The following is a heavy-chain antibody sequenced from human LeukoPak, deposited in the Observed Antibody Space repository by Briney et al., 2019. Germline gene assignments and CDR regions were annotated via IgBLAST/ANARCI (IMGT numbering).Heavy chain of an antibody. CDR3: AKVGGVVIPGSF. J-gene: IGHJ4*02. V-gene: IGHV3-30*18. D-gene: IGHD3-3*01. Sequence: RPGGSLRLSCATSGFTFSNYGVHWVRQAPGKGLEWVAFISYDGSNKYYVDSVKGRFTISRDNSKNTLYLQMNSLRAEDTAVYFCAKVGGVVIPGSFWGQGTLVTISS. CDR2: ISYDGSNK. CDR1: GFTFSNYG.